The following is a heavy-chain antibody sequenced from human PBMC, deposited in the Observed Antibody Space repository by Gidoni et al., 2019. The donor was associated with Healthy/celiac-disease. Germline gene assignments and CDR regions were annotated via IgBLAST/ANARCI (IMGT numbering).Heavy chain of an antibody. J-gene: IGHJ3*01. CDR1: GASLSSYY. V-gene: IGHV4-4*07. CDR3: ARDLGDYYDSSGFGV. D-gene: IGHD3-22*01. CDR2: IYTSGST. Sequence: QVQLQESGPGLVQPSETLSLTCPVPGASLSSYYWSWSRQPAGKGLEWIGRIYTSGSTNYNPSLKSRVTMSVDTSKNQFSLKLSSVTAADTAVYYCARDLGDYYDSSGFGVWGQGTMVTVSS.